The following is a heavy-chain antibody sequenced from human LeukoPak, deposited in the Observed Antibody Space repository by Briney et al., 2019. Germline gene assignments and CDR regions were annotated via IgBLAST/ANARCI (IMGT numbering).Heavy chain of an antibody. CDR3: ARDYSTMIVVVTVDAFDI. J-gene: IGHJ3*02. CDR1: GGSISSYY. Sequence: SETLSLTCTVSGGSISSYYWGWIRQPPGKGLEWVGSIYHSGSTYYNPSLKSRVTISVDTSKNQFSLKLSSVTAADTAVYYCARDYSTMIVVVTVDAFDIWGQGTMVTVSS. D-gene: IGHD3-22*01. V-gene: IGHV4-38-2*02. CDR2: IYHSGST.